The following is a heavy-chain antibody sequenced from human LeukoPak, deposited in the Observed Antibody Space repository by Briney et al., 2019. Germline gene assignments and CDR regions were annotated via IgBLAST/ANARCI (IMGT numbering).Heavy chain of an antibody. J-gene: IGHJ4*02. CDR1: GGSISSSSYY. V-gene: IGHV4-39*01. Sequence: SETLSLTCTVSGGSISSSSYYWGWIRQPPGQGLEWIGSIYYSGSTYYNPSLKSRVTISVDTSKNQFSLKLSSVTAADTAVYYCASQSYSTSSEFDYWGEGTLVTVSS. CDR2: IYYSGST. D-gene: IGHD6-6*01. CDR3: ASQSYSTSSEFDY.